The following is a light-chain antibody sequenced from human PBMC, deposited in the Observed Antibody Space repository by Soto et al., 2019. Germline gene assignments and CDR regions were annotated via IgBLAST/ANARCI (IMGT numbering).Light chain of an antibody. CDR3: TSYAGGNNV. CDR1: SSDVGGYNY. J-gene: IGLJ1*01. CDR2: EVN. V-gene: IGLV2-8*01. Sequence: QSALTQPPSASGSPGQSVTISCTGTSSDVGGYNYVSWYQQHPGKVPKLMIYEVNMRPSGVPDRFSGSKSGNTASLTVSGLQAEDEADYYCTSYAGGNNVFGTGTKVTVL.